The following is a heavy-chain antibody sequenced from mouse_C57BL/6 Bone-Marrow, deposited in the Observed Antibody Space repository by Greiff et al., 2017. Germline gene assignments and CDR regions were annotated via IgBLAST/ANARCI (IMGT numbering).Heavy chain of an antibody. D-gene: IGHD2-2*01. CDR2: IDPENGDT. J-gene: IGHJ4*01. CDR1: GFNIKDDY. CDR3: TAEGVTTRLYAMDY. Sequence: VQLQQSGAELVRPGASVKLSCTASGFNIKDDYMHWVKQRPEQGLEWIGWIDPENGDTEYASKFQGKATITADTSSNTAYRQLSSLTSADTAVYYCTAEGVTTRLYAMDYWGQGTSVTVSS. V-gene: IGHV14-4*01.